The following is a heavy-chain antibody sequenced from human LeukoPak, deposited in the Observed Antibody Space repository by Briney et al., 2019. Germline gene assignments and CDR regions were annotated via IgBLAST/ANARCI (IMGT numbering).Heavy chain of an antibody. CDR3: ARGEYQLLSLYYYYGMDV. Sequence: GGSLRLSCAASGFTFSSYSMNWVRQAPGKGLEWVSSISSSSSYIYYADSVKGRFTISRDNAKNSLYLQMNSLRAEDTAVYYCARGEYQLLSLYYYYGMDVWGQGPTVTVSS. V-gene: IGHV3-21*01. CDR2: ISSSSSYI. D-gene: IGHD2-2*01. J-gene: IGHJ6*02. CDR1: GFTFSSYS.